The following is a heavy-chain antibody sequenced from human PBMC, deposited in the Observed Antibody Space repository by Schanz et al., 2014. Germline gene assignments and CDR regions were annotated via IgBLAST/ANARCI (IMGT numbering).Heavy chain of an antibody. CDR2: IYINSGST. Sequence: QVQLVESGGGVVQPGTSLRLSCAASGFTFRGHAMHWVRQAPGKGLEWVSSIYINSGSTNYADSVKGRFIISRDSSKNTLFLQMNSLRAEDTAVYFCARDEGRDGYNLAFDVWGQGTLVTVSS. J-gene: IGHJ3*01. CDR3: ARDEGRDGYNLAFDV. V-gene: IGHV3-30*14. CDR1: GFTFRGHA. D-gene: IGHD5-12*01.